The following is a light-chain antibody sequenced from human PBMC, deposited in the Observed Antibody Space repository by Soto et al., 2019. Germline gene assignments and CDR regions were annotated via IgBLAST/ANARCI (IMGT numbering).Light chain of an antibody. CDR1: QTISTW. J-gene: IGKJ1*01. CDR3: QQYNSYSGT. Sequence: DIQMTQSPSTLSASVGDRVIITCRASQTISTWVAWYQHKTGKAPTLLIYDASSLESGVPSRFSGGGSGTEFTLTISSLQPDDFATYYCQQYNSYSGTFGQGTKV. V-gene: IGKV1-5*01. CDR2: DAS.